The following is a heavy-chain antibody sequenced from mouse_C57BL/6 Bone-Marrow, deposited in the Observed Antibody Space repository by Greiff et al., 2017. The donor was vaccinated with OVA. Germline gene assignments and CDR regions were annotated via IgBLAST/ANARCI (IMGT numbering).Heavy chain of an antibody. CDR3: ARDRWLKVLFAY. CDR1: GFTFSSYA. D-gene: IGHD1-1*02. V-gene: IGHV5-4*01. CDR2: ISDGGSYT. Sequence: EVQGVESGGGLVKPGGSLKLSCAASGFTFSSYAMSWVRQTPEKRLEWVATISDGGSYTYYPENVKGRFTISRDNAKNNLYLQMSHLKSEDTAMYYCARDRWLKVLFAYWGQGTLVTVSA. J-gene: IGHJ3*01.